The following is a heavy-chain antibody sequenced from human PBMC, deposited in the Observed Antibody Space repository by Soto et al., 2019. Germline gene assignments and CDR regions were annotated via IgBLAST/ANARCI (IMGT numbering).Heavy chain of an antibody. CDR1: GFTFNTYA. J-gene: IGHJ4*02. V-gene: IGHV3-23*03. CDR2: IGTGSTFT. Sequence: GGSLRLSCAASGFTFNTYAVSWVRQAPGKGLEWVSVIGTGSTFTYYADSVKGRFTVSRDNSKTTMYLQMNSLRAEDSAVYYCAKRFGSTWATLDSWGQGTLVTVSS. D-gene: IGHD6-13*01. CDR3: AKRFGSTWATLDS.